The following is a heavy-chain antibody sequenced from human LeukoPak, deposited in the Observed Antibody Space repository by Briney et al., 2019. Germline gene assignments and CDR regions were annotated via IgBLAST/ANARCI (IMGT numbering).Heavy chain of an antibody. CDR2: ISYDGSNK. V-gene: IGHV3-30*03. Sequence: GGSLRLSCAASGFTFSRYGMHWVRQAPGKGLEWVAVISYDGSNKYYADSVKGRFTISRDNSKNTLYLQMNNLRAEDTAVYYCSRLSAMLRGPEAFYYFEYWGQGTLVTVSS. CDR1: GFTFSRYG. CDR3: SRLSAMLRGPEAFYYFEY. J-gene: IGHJ4*02. D-gene: IGHD3-10*01.